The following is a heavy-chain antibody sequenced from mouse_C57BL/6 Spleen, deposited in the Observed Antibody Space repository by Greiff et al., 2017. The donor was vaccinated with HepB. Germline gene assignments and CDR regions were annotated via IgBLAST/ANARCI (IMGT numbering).Heavy chain of an antibody. D-gene: IGHD2-3*01. CDR2: IRNKANGYTT. CDR3: ARDGYPFDY. J-gene: IGHJ2*01. Sequence: EVNVVESGGGLVQPGGSLSLSCAASGFTFTDYYMSWVRQPPGKALEWLGFIRNKANGYTTEYSASVKGRFTISRDNSQSILYLQMNALRAEDSATYYCARDGYPFDYWGQGTTLTVSS. CDR1: GFTFTDYY. V-gene: IGHV7-3*01.